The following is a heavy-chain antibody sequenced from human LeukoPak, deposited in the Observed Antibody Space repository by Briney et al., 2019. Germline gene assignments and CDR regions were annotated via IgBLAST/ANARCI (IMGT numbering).Heavy chain of an antibody. CDR3: ARDVSPSLDY. CDR2: ISYEGSNK. Sequence: PGRSLRLSSAASGFTFSSYAMHWVRPAPGKGLEWVAVISYEGSNKYYADSVKGRFTISRDNSKNTLYLQMNSLRAEDTAVYYCARDVSPSLDYWGQGTLVTVSS. J-gene: IGHJ4*02. V-gene: IGHV3-30*04. CDR1: GFTFSSYA.